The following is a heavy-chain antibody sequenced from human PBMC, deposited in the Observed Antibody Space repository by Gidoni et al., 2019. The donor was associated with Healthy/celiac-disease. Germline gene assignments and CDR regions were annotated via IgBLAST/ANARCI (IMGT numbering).Heavy chain of an antibody. V-gene: IGHV4-34*01. Sequence: QVQLQQLGAGLLKPSETLSLTCAVYGGSFSGYYWSWIRQPPGKGLEWIGEINHSGSTNYNPSLKSRVTISVDTSKNQFSLKLSSVTAADTAVYYCARQSVKTIYSNYWYFDLWGRGTLVTVSS. CDR3: ARQSVKTIYSNYWYFDL. J-gene: IGHJ2*01. D-gene: IGHD4-4*01. CDR1: GGSFSGYY. CDR2: INHSGST.